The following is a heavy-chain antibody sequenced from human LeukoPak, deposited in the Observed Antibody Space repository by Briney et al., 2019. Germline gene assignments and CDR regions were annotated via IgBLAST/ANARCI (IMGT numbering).Heavy chain of an antibody. Sequence: GASVKVSCKASGYTFTSYGISWVRQAPGQGLEWMGRISAYNGNTNYAQKLQGRVTMATDTSTSTAYMELRSLRSDDTAVYYCARDQRAVAGRYYYGMDVWGQGTTVTVSS. CDR1: GYTFTSYG. J-gene: IGHJ6*02. CDR2: ISAYNGNT. D-gene: IGHD6-19*01. CDR3: ARDQRAVAGRYYYGMDV. V-gene: IGHV1-18*01.